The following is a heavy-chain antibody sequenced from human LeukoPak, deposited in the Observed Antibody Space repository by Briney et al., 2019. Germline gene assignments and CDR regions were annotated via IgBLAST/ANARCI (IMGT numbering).Heavy chain of an antibody. Sequence: ASVKVSCKASGFTFTTSAVQWVRQARGQRLEWIGWIVVGSGKTNYAQKFRERVTITRDMATSTAYMELSSLRSEDTAVYYCAADLGYYDFWVLDYWGQGTLVTVSS. J-gene: IGHJ4*02. V-gene: IGHV1-58*01. CDR3: AADLGYYDFWVLDY. CDR2: IVVGSGKT. CDR1: GFTFTTSA. D-gene: IGHD3-3*01.